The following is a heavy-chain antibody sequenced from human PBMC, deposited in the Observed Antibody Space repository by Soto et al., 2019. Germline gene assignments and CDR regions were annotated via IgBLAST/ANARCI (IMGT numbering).Heavy chain of an antibody. CDR1: GGSISSYY. CDR3: ARVRSGLYCSSTSCYDNWFDP. D-gene: IGHD2-2*01. V-gene: IGHV4-59*01. Sequence: SETLSLTCTVSGGSISSYYWSWIRQPPGKGLEWIGYIYYSGSTNYNPSLKSRVTISVDTSKNQFSLKLSSVTAADTAVYYCARVRSGLYCSSTSCYDNWFDPWGQGTLVTVSS. CDR2: IYYSGST. J-gene: IGHJ5*02.